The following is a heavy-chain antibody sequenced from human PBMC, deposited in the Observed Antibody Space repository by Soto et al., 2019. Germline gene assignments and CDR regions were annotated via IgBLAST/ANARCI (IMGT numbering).Heavy chain of an antibody. CDR1: GGTFSTST. Sequence: QVQLVQSGAEVKEPGSSVKFSCKASGGTFSTSTFTWVRQAPGQGLEWMGRIIHILDTADYAQKFQGSVTITADKSTSTAFMELSRVRSEDTGIYYCARDSPIGSVFSGYDAIDLWGQGTLVTVSP. V-gene: IGHV1-69*08. D-gene: IGHD5-12*01. CDR2: IIHILDTA. CDR3: ARDSPIGSVFSGYDAIDL. J-gene: IGHJ4*02.